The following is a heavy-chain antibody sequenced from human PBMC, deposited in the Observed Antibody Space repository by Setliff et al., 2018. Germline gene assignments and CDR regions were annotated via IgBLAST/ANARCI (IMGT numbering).Heavy chain of an antibody. CDR1: GYTFSSYA. CDR3: ARGPIPPDSGSFYWYAFDI. D-gene: IGHD1-26*01. V-gene: IGHV7-4-1*02. J-gene: IGHJ3*02. Sequence: ASVKVSCKASGYTFSSYAMNWVRQAPGQGLEWMGWINTNTGNPTYAQGFTGRFVFSLDTSVSTTYLQISSLKAEDTAVYYCARGPIPPDSGSFYWYAFDIWGQGTMVTVSS. CDR2: INTNTGNP.